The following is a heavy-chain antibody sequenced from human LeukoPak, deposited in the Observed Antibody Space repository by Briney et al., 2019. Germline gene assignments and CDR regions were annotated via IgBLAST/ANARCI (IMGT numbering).Heavy chain of an antibody. V-gene: IGHV4-4*07. D-gene: IGHD6-13*01. CDR1: SGSISNYY. CDR3: AREGDSNSVGWFDP. J-gene: IGHJ5*02. Sequence: SETLSLTCTVSSGSISNYYWSWIRQPAGKGLEWIGRIYTSGSTTYNPSLKSRLTISIDTSKNQFSLKLSSVTAADTAVYYCAREGDSNSVGWFDPWGQGTLVTVSS. CDR2: IYTSGST.